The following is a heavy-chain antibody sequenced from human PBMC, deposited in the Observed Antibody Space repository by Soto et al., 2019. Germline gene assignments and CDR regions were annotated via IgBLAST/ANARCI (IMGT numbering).Heavy chain of an antibody. CDR1: GFTFSNYA. CDR2: IIGSGGST. V-gene: IGHV3-23*01. D-gene: IGHD2-2*02. CDR3: AKDGCSSTSCYINY. J-gene: IGHJ4*02. Sequence: EVQLLESGGGLVQPGGSLRLSCAASGFTFSNYAMSWVRQAPGKGLEWVSGIIGSGGSTYYADSVKGRFTISRDNSNNTLYLQMSGLRVEDTAIYYCAKDGCSSTSCYINYWGQGTLVTVSS.